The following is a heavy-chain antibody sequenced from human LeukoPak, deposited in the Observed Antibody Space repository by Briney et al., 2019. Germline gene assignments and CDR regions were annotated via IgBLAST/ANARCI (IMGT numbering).Heavy chain of an antibody. J-gene: IGHJ4*02. V-gene: IGHV1-69*04. CDR2: IIPIFGIA. D-gene: IGHD3-22*01. CDR3: ARETYYDSSGSQASRNFDY. CDR1: GGTFSSYA. Sequence: SVKVSCKASGGTFSSYAISWVRQAPGQGLEWMGRIIPIFGIANYAQKFQGRVTITADKSTSTAYMELSSLRSEDTAVYYCARETYYDSSGSQASRNFDYWGQGTLVTVSS.